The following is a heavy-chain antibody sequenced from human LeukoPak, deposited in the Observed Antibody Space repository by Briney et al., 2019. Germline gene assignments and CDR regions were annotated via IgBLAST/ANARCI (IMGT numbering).Heavy chain of an antibody. V-gene: IGHV3-30*02. CDR3: AKALRGYDVFDI. CDR1: GFSFSSYG. Sequence: PGGSLRLSCAASGFSFSSYGIHWVRQAPGKGLEWVSFIRFDGTYKYYADSVKGRFTISRDNSKNTLYLQMNSLRAEDTAVHYCAKALRGYDVFDIWGQGTMVTVSS. J-gene: IGHJ3*02. D-gene: IGHD3-22*01. CDR2: IRFDGTYK.